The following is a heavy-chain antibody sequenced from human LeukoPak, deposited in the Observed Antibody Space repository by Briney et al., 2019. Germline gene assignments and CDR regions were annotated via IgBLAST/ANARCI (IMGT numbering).Heavy chain of an antibody. Sequence: SETLSLTCTVSGASISTGGYYWSWIRHLPGKGLEWIANIYYSGTTYYNPSLKGRVTISADTSKNYFSLKLRSVTAADTAVYYCARGPPMWFGELPHFDYWGQGTLVTVSS. CDR2: IYYSGTT. CDR3: ARGPPMWFGELPHFDY. J-gene: IGHJ4*02. D-gene: IGHD3-10*01. V-gene: IGHV4-31*03. CDR1: GASISTGGYY.